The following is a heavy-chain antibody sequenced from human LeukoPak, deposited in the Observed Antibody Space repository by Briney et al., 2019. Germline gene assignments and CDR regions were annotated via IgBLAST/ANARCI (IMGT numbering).Heavy chain of an antibody. CDR1: GFTFSSYA. CDR3: AKNRDPQLERGSDY. D-gene: IGHD3-3*01. V-gene: IGHV3-23*01. CDR2: IRGSDGYT. Sequence: GGSLRLSCAASGFTFSSYAMSWVRQAPGKGLEWVSSIRGSDGYTYYADSVKGRFTISRDNSKNTLYLQMNSLRAEDTAVYYCAKNRDPQLERGSDYWGQGTLVTVSS. J-gene: IGHJ4*02.